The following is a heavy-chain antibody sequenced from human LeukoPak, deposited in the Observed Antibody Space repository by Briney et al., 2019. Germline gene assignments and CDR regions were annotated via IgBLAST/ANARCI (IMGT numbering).Heavy chain of an antibody. D-gene: IGHD3-10*01. CDR3: IKGVTMVRGVPSFDY. Sequence: SVKVSCKASGGTFSSCAISWVRQAPGQGLEWMGGIIPIFGTANYAQKFQGRVTITADESTSTAYMELSSLRSEDTAVYYCIKGVTMVRGVPSFDYWGQGTLVTVSS. CDR1: GGTFSSCA. V-gene: IGHV1-69*01. J-gene: IGHJ4*02. CDR2: IIPIFGTA.